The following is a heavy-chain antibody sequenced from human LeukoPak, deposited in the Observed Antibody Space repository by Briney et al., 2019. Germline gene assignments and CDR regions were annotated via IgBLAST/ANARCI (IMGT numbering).Heavy chain of an antibody. CDR2: INGGGVNT. CDR3: AKDGPAAGPPDY. CDR1: GFTFSSYA. V-gene: IGHV3-23*01. Sequence: GGSLRLSCAASGFTFSSYAMSWVRQAPGKGLEWVSTINGGGVNTHYADSVKGRFTISRDNSKNTLYLQMNSLRAEDTAVYYCAKDGPAAGPPDYWGQGTLVTVSS. J-gene: IGHJ4*02. D-gene: IGHD6-13*01.